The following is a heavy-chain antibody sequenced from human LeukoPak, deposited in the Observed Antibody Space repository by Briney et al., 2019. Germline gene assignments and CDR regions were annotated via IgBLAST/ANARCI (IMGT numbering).Heavy chain of an antibody. D-gene: IGHD1-14*01. V-gene: IGHV3-53*01. Sequence: GGSLRLSCAASGFTVSSNYMSWVRQAPGKGPEWLSVIYSGGSTYYADSVKGRFTISRDNSKNTLYLQMNSLRAEDTAVYYCARDTGPEPMGDYWGQGTLVTVSS. J-gene: IGHJ4*02. CDR3: ARDTGPEPMGDY. CDR1: GFTVSSNY. CDR2: IYSGGST.